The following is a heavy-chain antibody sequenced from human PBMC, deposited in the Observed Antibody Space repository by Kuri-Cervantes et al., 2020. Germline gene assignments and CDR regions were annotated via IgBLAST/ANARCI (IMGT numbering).Heavy chain of an antibody. CDR3: ASAPYDSSGSRGYFDY. J-gene: IGHJ4*02. Sequence: GESLKISCAASGFTVNSYFLTWVRQPPGKGLEWVSVTYSGGTSYFGDSVEGRFTLSRDNSNNMVHLQMNSLRVEDTAVYYCASAPYDSSGSRGYFDYWGQGTLVTVSS. CDR2: TYSGGTS. D-gene: IGHD3-22*01. V-gene: IGHV3-53*03. CDR1: GFTVNSYF.